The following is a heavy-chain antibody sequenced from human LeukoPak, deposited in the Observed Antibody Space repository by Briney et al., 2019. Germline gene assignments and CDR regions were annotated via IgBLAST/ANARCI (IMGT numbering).Heavy chain of an antibody. D-gene: IGHD2-15*01. CDR3: AREGGYCSGGSCYAIDY. J-gene: IGHJ4*02. V-gene: IGHV4-34*01. CDR2: INHSGST. Sequence: PETLSLTCAVYGGSFSGYYWSWIRQPPGKGLEWIGEINHSGSTNYNPSLKSRVTISVDTFKNQFSLKLSSVTAADTAVYYCAREGGYCSGGSCYAIDYWGQGTLVTVSS. CDR1: GGSFSGYY.